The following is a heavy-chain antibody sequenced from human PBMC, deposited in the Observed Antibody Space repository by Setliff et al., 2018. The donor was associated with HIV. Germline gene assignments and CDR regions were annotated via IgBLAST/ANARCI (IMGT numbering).Heavy chain of an antibody. CDR1: GASVNNYY. Sequence: PSETLSLTCTVSGASVNNYYWSWVRQPPGKRLEWIGHIYYNGSTDYNPTLRSRVTISVDTSKNQFSLKLSSVTAADTAVYYCARDSVVVITLDAFDIWGQGTMVTVSS. CDR2: IYYNGST. V-gene: IGHV4-59*02. D-gene: IGHD3-22*01. CDR3: ARDSVVVITLDAFDI. J-gene: IGHJ3*02.